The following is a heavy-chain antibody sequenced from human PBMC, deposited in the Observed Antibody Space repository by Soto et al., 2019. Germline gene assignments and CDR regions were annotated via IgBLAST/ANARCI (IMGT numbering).Heavy chain of an antibody. CDR2: IYYSGST. CDR3: ARTIFGPYYYYGMDV. D-gene: IGHD3-3*01. J-gene: IGHJ6*02. Sequence: SETLSLTCTVSGGSISSYYWSWIRQPPGKGLEWIGYIYYSGSTNYNPSLKSRVTISVDTSKNQFSLKLSSVTAADTAVYYCARTIFGPYYYYGMDVWGQGTTVTVSS. CDR1: GGSISSYY. V-gene: IGHV4-59*01.